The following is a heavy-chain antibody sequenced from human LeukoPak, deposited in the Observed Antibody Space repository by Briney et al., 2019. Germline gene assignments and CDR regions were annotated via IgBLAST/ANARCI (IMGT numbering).Heavy chain of an antibody. D-gene: IGHD3-16*01. J-gene: IGHJ4*02. CDR2: FDPEDGET. CDR3: ATSGFLGSYAVIFDY. CDR1: GYTLTELS. V-gene: IGHV1-24*01. Sequence: GASVKVSCKVSGYTLTELSMHWVRQAPGKGLEWMGGFDPEDGETIYAQKFQGRVTMTEDTSTDTAYMELSSPRSEDTAVYYCATSGFLGSYAVIFDYWGQGTLVTVSS.